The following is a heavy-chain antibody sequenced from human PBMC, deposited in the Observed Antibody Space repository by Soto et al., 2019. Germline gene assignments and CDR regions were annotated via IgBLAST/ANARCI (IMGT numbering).Heavy chain of an antibody. V-gene: IGHV4-61*02. CDR1: GASITGSSY. CDR3: ARGMTPPGAPAWYYSDS. Sequence: LSLTCTVSGASITGSSYWSWIRQPAGKGLEWIGRFSRSGTPNYNPSLRSLVRMSADVSKNQVSLRLTSVTAAATALYYCARGMTPPGAPAWYYSDSWGQGTLVTVSS. D-gene: IGHD2-8*02. J-gene: IGHJ4*02. CDR2: FSRSGTP.